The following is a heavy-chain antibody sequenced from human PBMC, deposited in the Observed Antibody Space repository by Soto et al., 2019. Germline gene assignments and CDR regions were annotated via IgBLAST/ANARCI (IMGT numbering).Heavy chain of an antibody. Sequence: PGESLKISCKGSGYSFTSYWIGWVRQMPGKGLEWMGIIYPGDSDTRYSPSFQGQVTISADKSISTAYLQWSSLKASDTAMYYRASLSSPEYYGMDVWGQGTTVTVSS. CDR2: IYPGDSDT. CDR1: GYSFTSYW. D-gene: IGHD3-16*02. V-gene: IGHV5-51*01. J-gene: IGHJ6*02. CDR3: ASLSSPEYYGMDV.